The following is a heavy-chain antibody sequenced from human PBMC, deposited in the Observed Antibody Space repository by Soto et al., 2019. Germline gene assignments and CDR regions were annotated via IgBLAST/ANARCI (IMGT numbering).Heavy chain of an antibody. J-gene: IGHJ3*02. Sequence: PVGSLRLSCAASGFTFSSYAMSWVRQAPGKGLEWVSAISGSGGSTYYADSVKGRFTISRDNSKNTLYLQMNSLRAEDTAVYYCAKSDSSSSGAFDIWGQGTMVTVSS. D-gene: IGHD6-6*01. CDR2: ISGSGGST. V-gene: IGHV3-23*01. CDR1: GFTFSSYA. CDR3: AKSDSSSSGAFDI.